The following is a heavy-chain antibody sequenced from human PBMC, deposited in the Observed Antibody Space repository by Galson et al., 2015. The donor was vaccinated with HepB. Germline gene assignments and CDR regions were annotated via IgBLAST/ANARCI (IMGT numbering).Heavy chain of an antibody. J-gene: IGHJ4*02. CDR3: ARGMGLDY. V-gene: IGHV3-48*02. Sequence: SLRLSCAASGFTFSSYSMNWVRQAPGKGLEWVSYISSGSANIYYADSVKGRFAISRDNAKNSLYLQVNSLRDEDTAVYYCARGMGLDYWGQGTLVTVSS. CDR2: ISSGSANI. D-gene: IGHD2-8*01. CDR1: GFTFSSYS.